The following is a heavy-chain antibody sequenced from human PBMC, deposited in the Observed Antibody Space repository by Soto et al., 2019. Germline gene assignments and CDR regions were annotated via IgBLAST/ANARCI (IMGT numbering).Heavy chain of an antibody. CDR3: ARGLYDSGSFYFDF. CDR2: VSGRGANT. CDR1: GFTFSSYT. J-gene: IGHJ4*02. V-gene: IGHV3-23*04. D-gene: IGHD3-10*01. Sequence: DVQLVESGGGFVQPGGSLRVSCAASGFTFSSYTMGWVRQAPGKGLEWVSSVSGRGANTYYADSVKGRFTISRDNSKNTLYLQMNNLRGEDTAVYYCARGLYDSGSFYFDFWGQGTLVTVSS.